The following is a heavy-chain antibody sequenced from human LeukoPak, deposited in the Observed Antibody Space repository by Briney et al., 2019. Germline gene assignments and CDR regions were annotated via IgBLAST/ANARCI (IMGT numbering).Heavy chain of an antibody. Sequence: GGSLRLSCVASGFTLEDYGRSWVRQAPGKGLEWVSGINWNGGSTGYADSVKGRFTISRDNAKNSLYLQMNSLRAEDMALYYCAKDRFGELSVVFDYWGQGTLVTVSS. J-gene: IGHJ4*02. V-gene: IGHV3-20*04. CDR3: AKDRFGELSVVFDY. CDR1: GFTLEDYG. D-gene: IGHD3-10*01. CDR2: INWNGGST.